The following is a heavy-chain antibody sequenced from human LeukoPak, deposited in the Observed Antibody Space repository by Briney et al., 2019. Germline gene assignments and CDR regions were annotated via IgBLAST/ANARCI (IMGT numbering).Heavy chain of an antibody. CDR3: ARRGRVYAFDI. Sequence: PSETLSLTCTVPGGSISSHYWSWIRQPPGKGLEWIGYIYYSGSTNYNPSLKSRVTISVDTSKNQFSLKLSSVTAADTAVYYCARRGRVYAFDIWGQGTMVTVSS. V-gene: IGHV4-59*11. CDR2: IYYSGST. CDR1: GGSISSHY. J-gene: IGHJ3*02.